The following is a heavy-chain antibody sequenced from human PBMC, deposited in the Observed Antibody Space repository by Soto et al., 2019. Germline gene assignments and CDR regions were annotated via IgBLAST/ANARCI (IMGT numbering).Heavy chain of an antibody. CDR2: IKSESDGGTT. CDR3: STANNYGDDWYFDL. D-gene: IGHD2-21*02. CDR1: GFIFNDAW. Sequence: PVGSLRLSCEGSGFIFNDAWMTWVRQAPGKGLEWVGRIKSESDGGTTAYEAPVKGRFTISRDDSKKTVYLQMNSLKTEDTAVYYCSTANNYGDDWYFDLWGRGTLVTVS. V-gene: IGHV3-15*01. J-gene: IGHJ2*01.